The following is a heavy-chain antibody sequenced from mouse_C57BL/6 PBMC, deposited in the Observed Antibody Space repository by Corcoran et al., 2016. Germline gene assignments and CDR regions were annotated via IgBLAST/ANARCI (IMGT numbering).Heavy chain of an antibody. CDR3: ANYGSSYRYWYFDV. V-gene: IGHV1-19*01. J-gene: IGHJ1*03. Sequence: EVQLQQSGPVLVKPGASVKMSCKASGYTFTDYYMNWVKQSHGKSLEWIGVINPYNGGTSYNQKFKGKATLTVDKSSSTAYMELRSLTSEDSAVYYCANYGSSYRYWYFDVWGTGTTVTVSS. D-gene: IGHD1-1*01. CDR2: INPYNGGT. CDR1: GYTFTDYY.